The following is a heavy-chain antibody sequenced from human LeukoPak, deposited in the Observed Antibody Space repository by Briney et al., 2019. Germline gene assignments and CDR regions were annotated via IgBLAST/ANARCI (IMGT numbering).Heavy chain of an antibody. V-gene: IGHV3-21*01. Sequence: GGSLRLSCAASGFTFSSYWMSWVRQAPGKGLEWVSSISSSSSYIYYADSVKGRFTISRDNAKNSLYLQMNSLRAEDTAVYYCARDSGDGYVDWGQGTLVTVSS. CDR1: GFTFSSYW. J-gene: IGHJ4*02. D-gene: IGHD5-24*01. CDR3: ARDSGDGYVD. CDR2: ISSSSSYI.